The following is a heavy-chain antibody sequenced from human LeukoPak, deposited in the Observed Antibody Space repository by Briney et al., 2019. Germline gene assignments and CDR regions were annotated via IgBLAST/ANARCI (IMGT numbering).Heavy chain of an antibody. CDR2: VHTSGGS. D-gene: IGHD2-15*01. V-gene: IGHV4-4*09. Sequence: SETLSLTCTVSGASISHYYWSWIRQTPERGLEWMGHVHTSGGSTYYPSLKTRLTMSIDTSRSQLSLKLTSVTAADTAVYYCVPSPVVVAAAFDPWGQGTLVTVSS. CDR1: GASISHYY. J-gene: IGHJ5*02. CDR3: VPSPVVVAAAFDP.